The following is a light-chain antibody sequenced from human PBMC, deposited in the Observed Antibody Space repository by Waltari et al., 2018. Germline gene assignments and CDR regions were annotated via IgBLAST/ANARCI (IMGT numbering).Light chain of an antibody. CDR1: PSISSY. CDR2: AAS. J-gene: IGKJ1*01. Sequence: DIQMTQSPSSLSASVGDRVTITCRARPSISSYLNWYQQKPGKAPKLLLYAASSLQSEFPSRFSGSGSGTDFTLTISSLQPADFATYYCQQSYSTPWTFGRGTKVEIK. CDR3: QQSYSTPWT. V-gene: IGKV1-39*01.